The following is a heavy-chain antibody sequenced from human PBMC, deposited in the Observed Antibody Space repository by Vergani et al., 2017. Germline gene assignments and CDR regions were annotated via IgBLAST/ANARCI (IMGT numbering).Heavy chain of an antibody. Sequence: QAQLQESGPGLVKPSETLSLTCAVSGYSISSAYYWGWIRQPPGKGLEWIGYIFPSGNSDYNPSLKNRVSISLDKSKNQFSLWVNSVTAADTAVYFCARASLRALVGYYYYMDVWGKGKTVVVSS. CDR1: GYSISSAYY. D-gene: IGHD3-16*02. J-gene: IGHJ6*03. V-gene: IGHV4-38-2*01. CDR2: IFPSGNS. CDR3: ARASLRALVGYYYYMDV.